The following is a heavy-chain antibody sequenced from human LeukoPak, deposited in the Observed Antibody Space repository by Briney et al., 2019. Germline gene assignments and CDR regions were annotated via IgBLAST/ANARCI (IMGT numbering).Heavy chain of an antibody. J-gene: IGHJ4*02. CDR2: INPNSGGT. V-gene: IGHV1-2*06. CDR1: GYTFTGYY. D-gene: IGHD3-3*01. CDR3: ASFRSSGTYYFDY. Sequence: ASVKVSCKASGYTFTGYYMHWVRQAPGQGLEWMGRINPNSGGTNYAQKFQGRVTMTRDTSISTAYMELSRLRSDDTAVYYCASFRSSGTYYFDYWGQGTLVTVSS.